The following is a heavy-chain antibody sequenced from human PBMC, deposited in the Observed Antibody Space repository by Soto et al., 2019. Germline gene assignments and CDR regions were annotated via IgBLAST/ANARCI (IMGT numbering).Heavy chain of an antibody. Sequence: GGSLRLSCAASGFTFNTYGMHWVRQAPGKGLEWVALIWYDGSNKYYADSVKGRFTISRDNSKNTLYLQMNSLRAEDMAVYYCASNKYGVKDYWGQGTLVTVS. V-gene: IGHV3-33*01. CDR1: GFTFNTYG. D-gene: IGHD4-17*01. J-gene: IGHJ4*02. CDR2: IWYDGSNK. CDR3: ASNKYGVKDY.